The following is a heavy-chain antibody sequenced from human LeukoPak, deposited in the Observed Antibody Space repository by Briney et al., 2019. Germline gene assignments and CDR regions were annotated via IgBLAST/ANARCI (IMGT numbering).Heavy chain of an antibody. J-gene: IGHJ5*02. CDR3: ARQFRDYDFWSAQTPNWFDP. V-gene: IGHV4-39*01. CDR2: IYYSGST. CDR1: GGSISCSSYY. Sequence: SETRSLTCTVSGGSISCSSYYWGWIRQPPGKGLEWIGSIYYSGSTYYNPSLKSRVTISVDTSKNQFSLKLSSVTAADTAVYYCARQFRDYDFWSAQTPNWFDPWGQGTLVTVSS. D-gene: IGHD3-3*01.